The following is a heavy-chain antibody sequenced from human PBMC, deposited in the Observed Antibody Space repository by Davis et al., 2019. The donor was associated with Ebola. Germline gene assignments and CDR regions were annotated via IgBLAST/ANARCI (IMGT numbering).Heavy chain of an antibody. CDR2: LHYGGNG. CDR1: GDSITSRTSY. V-gene: IGHV4-39*02. D-gene: IGHD3-16*01. CDR3: ARGLYDFESHNWFDP. Sequence: SETLSLTCTVSGDSITSRTSYWAWLRQPPGKGLEWIGSLHYGGNGYYNPSLRSRVTISVDTSMNHFSLTPTSVTAADTAVYYCARGLYDFESHNWFDPWGQGTLLIVSS. J-gene: IGHJ5*02.